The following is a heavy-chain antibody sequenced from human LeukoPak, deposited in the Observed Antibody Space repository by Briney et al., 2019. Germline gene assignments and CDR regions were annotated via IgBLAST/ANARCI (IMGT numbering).Heavy chain of an antibody. D-gene: IGHD3/OR15-3a*01. J-gene: IGHJ5*02. Sequence: PSETLSLTCTVSGGSISSYYWSWIRQPPGTGLEWIGYIYYSGSTNYNPSLKSRVTISVDTSKNQFSLKLSSVTAADTAVYYCARFRTHWFDPWGQGTLVTVSS. V-gene: IGHV4-59*01. CDR3: ARFRTHWFDP. CDR2: IYYSGST. CDR1: GGSISSYY.